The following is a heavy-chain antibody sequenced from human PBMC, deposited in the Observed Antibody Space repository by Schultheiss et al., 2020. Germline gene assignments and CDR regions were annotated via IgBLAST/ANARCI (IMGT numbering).Heavy chain of an antibody. J-gene: IGHJ4*02. Sequence: GESLKISCTASGFTFGDYAMSWVRQAPGKGLEWVGRIKSKTDGGTTDYAAPVKGRFTISRDDSKNTLYLQMNSLKTEDTAVYYCTTDRESRYCSSTSCPLYDYWGQGTLVTVSS. CDR3: TTDRESRYCSSTSCPLYDY. CDR2: IKSKTDGGTT. CDR1: GFTFGDYA. V-gene: IGHV3-15*01. D-gene: IGHD2-2*01.